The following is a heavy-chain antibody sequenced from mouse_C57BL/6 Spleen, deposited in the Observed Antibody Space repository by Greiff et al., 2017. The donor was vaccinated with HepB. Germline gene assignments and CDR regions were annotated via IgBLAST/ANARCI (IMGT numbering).Heavy chain of an antibody. CDR2: ISSGGSYT. Sequence: EVQLQESGGDLVKPGGSLKLSCAASGFTFSSYGMSWVRQTPDKRLEWVATISSGGSYTYYPDSVKGRFTISRDNAKNTLYLQMSSLKSEDTAMYYCARHRRGGNYGVGRYYAMDYWGQGTSVTVSS. D-gene: IGHD2-4*01. CDR1: GFTFSSYG. CDR3: ARHRRGGNYGVGRYYAMDY. J-gene: IGHJ4*01. V-gene: IGHV5-6*01.